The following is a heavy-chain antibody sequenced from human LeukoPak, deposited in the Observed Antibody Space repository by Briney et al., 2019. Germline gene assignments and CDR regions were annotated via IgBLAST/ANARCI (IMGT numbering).Heavy chain of an antibody. D-gene: IGHD4-23*01. V-gene: IGHV1-2*02. Sequence: ASVKVSCKASGYTFTGYHMHWVRQAPGQGLEWMGWINPNSGGTNYAQKFQGRVTMTRDTSISTAYMELSRLRSDDTALYYCARVGLRWGPGDGFDIWGQGTMVTVSS. CDR1: GYTFTGYH. CDR3: ARVGLRWGPGDGFDI. CDR2: INPNSGGT. J-gene: IGHJ3*02.